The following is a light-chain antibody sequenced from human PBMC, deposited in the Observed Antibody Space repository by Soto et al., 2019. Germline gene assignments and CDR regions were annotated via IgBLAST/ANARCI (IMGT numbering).Light chain of an antibody. V-gene: IGKV3-15*01. Sequence: EVVMTQSPATLSVSPGEGATLSCRASQSVTSNYLAWYQQKPGKAPRLLIYAASTRATGIPARFSGSGSGTDFTLTISSLQPEDFATYYCQQSYSTPFTFGPGTKVDIK. CDR1: QSVTSN. CDR2: AAS. CDR3: QQSYSTPFT. J-gene: IGKJ3*01.